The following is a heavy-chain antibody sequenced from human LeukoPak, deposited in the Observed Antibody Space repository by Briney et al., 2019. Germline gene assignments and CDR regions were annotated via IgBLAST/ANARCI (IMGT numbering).Heavy chain of an antibody. CDR3: AKGEGLWFGELSY. CDR1: GFTFSSYG. J-gene: IGHJ4*02. CDR2: ISYDGSNK. Sequence: PGMSLRLSCAASGFTFSSYGMHWVRQAPGKGLEWVAVISYDGSNKYYADSVKGRFTISRDNSKNTLYLQMNSLRAEDTAVYYCAKGEGLWFGELSYWGQGTLVTVSS. V-gene: IGHV3-30*18. D-gene: IGHD3-10*01.